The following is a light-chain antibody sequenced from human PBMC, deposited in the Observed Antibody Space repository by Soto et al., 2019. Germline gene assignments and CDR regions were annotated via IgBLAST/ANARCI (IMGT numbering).Light chain of an antibody. V-gene: IGLV2-14*01. J-gene: IGLJ1*01. CDR2: DVS. CDR1: SSDVGDYNY. CDR3: SSYTSSTTRV. Sequence: QSALTQPASVSGSPGQSITISCTGTSSDVGDYNYVSWYQQHPGKAPKLMIYDVSNRPSGVSNRFSGSKSGSTASLTISGLQAEDEADYDGSSYTSSTTRVFGTGTKLTVL.